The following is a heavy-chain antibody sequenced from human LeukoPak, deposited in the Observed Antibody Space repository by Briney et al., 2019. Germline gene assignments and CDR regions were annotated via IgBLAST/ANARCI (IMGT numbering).Heavy chain of an antibody. D-gene: IGHD3-22*01. CDR2: INPNSGDI. V-gene: IGHV1-2*02. CDR1: GYTFTDYY. Sequence: ASVAVSCKTSGYTFTDYYMHWVRQAPGQGLEWMGWINPNSGDINFAQTFQGRVTMTRDTSINTAYMELSRLRSDDTAVYYCARGHYHYDSSGYKXXGFDPWGQGTLVTVSS. J-gene: IGHJ5*02. CDR3: ARGHYHYDSSGYKXXGFDP.